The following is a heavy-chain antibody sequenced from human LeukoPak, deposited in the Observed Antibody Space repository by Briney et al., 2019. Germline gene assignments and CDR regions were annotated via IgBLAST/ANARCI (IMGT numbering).Heavy chain of an antibody. J-gene: IGHJ4*02. CDR1: GGSISSSSYY. V-gene: IGHV4-39*07. D-gene: IGHD3-16*02. CDR3: ARTYVWGSYPDYFDY. CDR2: INHSGST. Sequence: SEILSLTCIVSGGSISSSSYYWGWIRQPPGKGLEWIGEINHSGSTNYNPSLKSRVTISVDTSKNQFSLKLSSVTAADTAVYYCARTYVWGSYPDYFDYWGQGTLVTVSS.